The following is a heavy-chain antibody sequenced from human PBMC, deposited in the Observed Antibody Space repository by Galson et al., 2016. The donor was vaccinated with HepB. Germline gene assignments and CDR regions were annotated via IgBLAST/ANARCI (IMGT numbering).Heavy chain of an antibody. Sequence: SLRLSCAASGFTFSTYSMNWVRQTPGKGLEWLSYISSSSGTIYYADSVKGRFTISRDNAKNSLYLQMNSLRDDDTAVYYCGRPTTHNWFDPWGQGTLVTVSS. V-gene: IGHV3-48*02. CDR2: ISSSSGTI. CDR1: GFTFSTYS. J-gene: IGHJ5*02. CDR3: GRPTTHNWFDP. D-gene: IGHD5-12*01.